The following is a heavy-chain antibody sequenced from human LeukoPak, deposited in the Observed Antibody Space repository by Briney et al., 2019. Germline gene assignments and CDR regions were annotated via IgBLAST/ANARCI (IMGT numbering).Heavy chain of an antibody. V-gene: IGHV3-11*04. D-gene: IGHD4-17*01. CDR2: ISSSGSTI. CDR3: AREHYDYGSRYYFDY. J-gene: IGHJ4*02. Sequence: PGGSLRLSCAASGFTFSDYYMSWIRQAPGKGLEWVSYISSSGSTIYYADSVKGRFTISRDNAKNSLYLQMNSLRAEDTAVYYCAREHYDYGSRYYFDYWGQGTLVTVSS. CDR1: GFTFSDYY.